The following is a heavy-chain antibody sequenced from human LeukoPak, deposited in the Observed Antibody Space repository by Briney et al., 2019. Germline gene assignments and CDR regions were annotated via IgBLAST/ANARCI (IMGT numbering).Heavy chain of an antibody. Sequence: ASVKVSCKASGYTFTSYGISWVRQAPGQGLEWMGWISAYNGNTNYAQKLQGRVIMTTDTSTSTAYMELTSLRSDDTAGDYCAEGNYDFWSCSQPFDYWGQGTLVTVSS. J-gene: IGHJ4*02. CDR1: GYTFTSYG. CDR2: ISAYNGNT. CDR3: AEGNYDFWSCSQPFDY. V-gene: IGHV1-18*01. D-gene: IGHD3-3*01.